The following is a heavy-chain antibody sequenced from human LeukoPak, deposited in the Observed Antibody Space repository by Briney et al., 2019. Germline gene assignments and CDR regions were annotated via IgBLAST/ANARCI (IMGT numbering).Heavy chain of an antibody. V-gene: IGHV3-30*18. CDR3: AKDYGSGSYYFLDY. CDR1: GFTFSSYG. D-gene: IGHD3-10*01. CDR2: ISYDGSNK. Sequence: GGSLRLSCAASGFTFSSYGMHWVRQAPGKGLEWVAVISYDGSNKYYADSVKGRFTISRDNSKNTLYLQMNSLRAEDTAVYYCAKDYGSGSYYFLDYWGQGTLVTVSS. J-gene: IGHJ4*02.